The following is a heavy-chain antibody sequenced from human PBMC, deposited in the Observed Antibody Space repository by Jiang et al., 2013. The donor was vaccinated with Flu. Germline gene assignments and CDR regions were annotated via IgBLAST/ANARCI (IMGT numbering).Heavy chain of an antibody. CDR1: GGSISSRSYY. V-gene: IGHV4-39*01. CDR2: IYYSGST. Sequence: LLKPSETLSLTCTVSGGSISSRSYYWGWIRQPPGKGLEWIGSIYYSGSTYYNPSLQSRVSISVDTSKNQFSLKLTSVTAADSAVYYCVVAGATNYGELYFDLWGRGTLVTVSS. J-gene: IGHJ2*01. D-gene: IGHD1-26*01. CDR3: VVAGATNYGELYFDL.